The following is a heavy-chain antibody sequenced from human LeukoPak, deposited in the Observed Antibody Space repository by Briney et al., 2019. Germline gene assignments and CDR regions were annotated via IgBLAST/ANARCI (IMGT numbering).Heavy chain of an antibody. Sequence: SETLSLTCTVPGGSISSSSYYWGWIRQPPGKGLEWIGGIYYSGSTYYNPSLKSRVTISVDTSKNQFSLKLSSVTAADTAVYYCARAAAPYYYYGMDVWGQGTTVTVSS. D-gene: IGHD6-13*01. CDR2: IYYSGST. V-gene: IGHV4-39*07. CDR1: GGSISSSSYY. J-gene: IGHJ6*02. CDR3: ARAAAPYYYYGMDV.